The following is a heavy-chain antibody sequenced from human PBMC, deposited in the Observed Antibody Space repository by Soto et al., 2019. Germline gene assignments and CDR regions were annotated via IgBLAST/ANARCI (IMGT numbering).Heavy chain of an antibody. CDR3: AGATGRY. J-gene: IGHJ4*02. Sequence: PGGSLRLSCTASGFTVSSNYMTWVRQAPGKGLEWVSVIYSGGNTYYADSVKGRFTSSRDKSKNTLYLQMNSLRAEDTAVYYCAGATGRYWGQGTLVTVS. CDR1: GFTVSSNY. CDR2: IYSGGNT. V-gene: IGHV3-53*01. D-gene: IGHD1-1*01.